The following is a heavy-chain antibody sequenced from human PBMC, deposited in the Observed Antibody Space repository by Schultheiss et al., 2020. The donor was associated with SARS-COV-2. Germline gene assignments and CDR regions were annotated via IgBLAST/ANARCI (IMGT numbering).Heavy chain of an antibody. D-gene: IGHD6-6*01. Sequence: GGSLRLSCAASGFTFSSYGMHWVRQAPGKGLEWVAVISYDGSNKYYADSVKGRFTISRDNSKNTLYLQMNSLRAEDTAVYYCAKVDGVEQLGGYYYGMDVWGQGTTVTVSS. CDR2: ISYDGSNK. CDR3: AKVDGVEQLGGYYYGMDV. CDR1: GFTFSSYG. J-gene: IGHJ6*02. V-gene: IGHV3-30*18.